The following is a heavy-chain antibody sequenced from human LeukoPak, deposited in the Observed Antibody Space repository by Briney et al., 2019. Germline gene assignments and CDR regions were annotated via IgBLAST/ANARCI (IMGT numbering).Heavy chain of an antibody. CDR2: MYHSGST. Sequence: PSETLSLTCNVSGYSISSGYYWGWIRQPPGKGLEWIGSMYHSGSTDYNPSLKSRVTISIDTSKNQFSLKLSSVTAADTAVYYCTRDIDTREYFQHWGQGTLVTVSS. CDR1: GYSISSGYY. J-gene: IGHJ1*01. D-gene: IGHD1-26*01. CDR3: TRDIDTREYFQH. V-gene: IGHV4-38-2*02.